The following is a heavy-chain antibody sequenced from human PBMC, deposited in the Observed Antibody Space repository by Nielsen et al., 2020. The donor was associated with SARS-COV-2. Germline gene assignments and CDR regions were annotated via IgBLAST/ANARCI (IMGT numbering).Heavy chain of an antibody. Sequence: GGSLRLSCAASGLTFSTYSMMWVRQAPGKGLEWVSPISSSGSYIYYADSVKGRFTVSRDNSKNTLYLQMNSLRAEDTAVYYCAKRSGYTSGWYGDYWGQGTLVTVSS. CDR2: ISSSGSYI. V-gene: IGHV3-21*04. CDR3: AKRSGYTSGWYGDY. CDR1: GLTFSTYS. J-gene: IGHJ4*02. D-gene: IGHD6-19*01.